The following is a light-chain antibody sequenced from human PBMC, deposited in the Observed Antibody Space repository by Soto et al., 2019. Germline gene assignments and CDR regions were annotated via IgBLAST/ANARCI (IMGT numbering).Light chain of an antibody. J-gene: IGKJ1*01. CDR1: QSISSY. CDR3: QQSYSTPWT. CDR2: AAS. V-gene: IGKV1-39*01. Sequence: DVQMTQSPSSLSASVGDSVTITCRASQSISSYLNWFQQKPGKAPKLLIYAASSLQSGVASRFIGSGSGTDFSLTVSSLQSEDFATYYCQQSYSTPWTFGQGTKVEIK.